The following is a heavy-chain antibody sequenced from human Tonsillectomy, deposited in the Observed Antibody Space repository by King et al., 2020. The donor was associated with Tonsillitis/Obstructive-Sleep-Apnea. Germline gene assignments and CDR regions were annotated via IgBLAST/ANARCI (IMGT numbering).Heavy chain of an antibody. CDR2: MFPGDSDT. Sequence: QLVQSGAEVKKPGESLKISCKGSGYSFSSYWIGWVRQMPGKGLEWMGMMFPGDSDTRYSPSFQGEVTISADKSISTAYLQWSSLKDSDSAMYYCASRHTDADAFDIWGQGTMVTVSS. CDR1: GYSFSSYW. J-gene: IGHJ3*02. V-gene: IGHV5-51*01. CDR3: ASRHTDADAFDI.